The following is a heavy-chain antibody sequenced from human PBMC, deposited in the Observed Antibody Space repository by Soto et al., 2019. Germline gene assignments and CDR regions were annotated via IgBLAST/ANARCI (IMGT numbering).Heavy chain of an antibody. CDR3: ARGLDFGVVLQVETTWFDP. J-gene: IGHJ5*02. V-gene: IGHV4-31*02. CDR1: GGSSSSGGYY. CDR2: IYYSGST. D-gene: IGHD3-3*01. Sequence: PSETLSLTCTVSGGSSSSGGYYWSWIRQHPGKGLEWIGYIYYSGSTYYNPSLKSRVTISVDTSKNQFSLKLSSVTAADTAVYYCARGLDFGVVLQVETTWFDPWGQGTLVTASS.